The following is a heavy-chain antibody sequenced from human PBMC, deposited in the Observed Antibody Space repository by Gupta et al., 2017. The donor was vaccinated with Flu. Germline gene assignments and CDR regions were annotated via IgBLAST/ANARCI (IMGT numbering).Heavy chain of an antibody. V-gene: IGHV1-8*01. Sequence: YVFTWVRQATGQGLEWLGWMNPNTGNTGYAQKVQGRVTMTRDTSISTAYMELSSLTSEDPAIYYCARSLQQWLPRGGMDVWGRGTTVTVSS. D-gene: IGHD6-19*01. J-gene: IGHJ6*02. CDR1: YV. CDR2: MNPNTGNT. CDR3: ARSLQQWLPRGGMDV.